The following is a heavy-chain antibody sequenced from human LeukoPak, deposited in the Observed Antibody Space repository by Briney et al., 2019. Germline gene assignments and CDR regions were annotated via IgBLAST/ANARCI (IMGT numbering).Heavy chain of an antibody. CDR1: GFTFSRYS. V-gene: IGHV3-21*01. CDR2: ISRTSTLI. D-gene: IGHD3-22*01. Sequence: PGGSLRLSCAASGFTFSRYSMNWVRQAPGKGLEWVASISRTSTLIYSADSVKGRFTISRDTAKNSLFLQMNSLRAEDTAIYYCARDYFDSSDYPQTYYYYYMDVWGKGTTVTVSS. J-gene: IGHJ6*03. CDR3: ARDYFDSSDYPQTYYYYYMDV.